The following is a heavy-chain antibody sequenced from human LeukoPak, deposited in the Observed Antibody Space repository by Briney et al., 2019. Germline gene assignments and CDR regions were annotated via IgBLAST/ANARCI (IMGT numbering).Heavy chain of an antibody. CDR2: IYTSGST. Sequence: PSETLSLTCTVSGGSISGYYWSWIRQPPGKGLEWIGYIYTSGSTNYNPSLKSRVTISVDTSKNQFSLKLSSVTAADTAVYYCASLSIPAGAFDIWGQGTMVTVSS. CDR1: GGSISGYY. D-gene: IGHD6-6*01. J-gene: IGHJ3*02. CDR3: ASLSIPAGAFDI. V-gene: IGHV4-4*09.